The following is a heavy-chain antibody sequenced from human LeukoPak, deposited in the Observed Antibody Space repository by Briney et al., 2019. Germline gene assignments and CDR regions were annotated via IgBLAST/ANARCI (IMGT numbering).Heavy chain of an antibody. CDR1: GYTFTGYY. Sequence: ASVKVSCKASGYTFTGYYMHWVRQAPGQGLEWMGWINPNSGGTNYAQKFQGRVTMTRDTSISTAYMELSRLRSDDTAVYYCARGDCSRTSCYTKDAFDIWGQGTMVTVSS. V-gene: IGHV1-2*02. CDR3: ARGDCSRTSCYTKDAFDI. J-gene: IGHJ3*02. D-gene: IGHD2-2*02. CDR2: INPNSGGT.